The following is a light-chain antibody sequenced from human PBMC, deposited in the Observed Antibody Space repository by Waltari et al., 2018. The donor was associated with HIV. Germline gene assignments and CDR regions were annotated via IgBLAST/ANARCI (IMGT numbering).Light chain of an antibody. J-gene: IGLJ2*01. V-gene: IGLV1-36*01. CDR3: AAWDDGLNGVI. CDR1: NSNIGSHA. Sequence: QSVLTQSPSVSEAPGQSVTISCSGSNSNIGSHAVTWYQQFPGKPPRFLVYNGDLILSGVSDRLSASKSGTSASLAINDLQSEDESHYYCAAWDDGLNGVIFGGGTKVTVL. CDR2: NGD.